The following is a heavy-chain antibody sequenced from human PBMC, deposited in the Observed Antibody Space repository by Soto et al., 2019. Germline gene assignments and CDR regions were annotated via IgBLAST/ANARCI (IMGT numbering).Heavy chain of an antibody. CDR2: IYSGGTT. V-gene: IGHV3-53*01. CDR3: ARAASYYGLDV. J-gene: IGHJ6*02. CDR1: GFTVSTNY. Sequence: GGSLRLSCAASGFTVSTNYMSWVRQAPGKGLEWVSVIYSGGTTYFADSVKGRFTISRDNSKNTLYLQMSSLRAEDTAVYFCARAASYYGLDVWGQGTTVTVSS.